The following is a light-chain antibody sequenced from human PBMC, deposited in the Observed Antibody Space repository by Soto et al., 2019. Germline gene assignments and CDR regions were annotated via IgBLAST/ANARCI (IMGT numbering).Light chain of an antibody. V-gene: IGKV3-15*01. CDR3: QQHINWPLT. CDR2: DTS. Sequence: EVVMTQSPATLSVSPGERATLSCRASRGIGSTLAWYQQKPGQTPRLLIYDTSTRATGVPARFIGSASGTEFTLTITSLQSEDFALYYCQQHINWPLTFGGGTKV. J-gene: IGKJ4*01. CDR1: RGIGST.